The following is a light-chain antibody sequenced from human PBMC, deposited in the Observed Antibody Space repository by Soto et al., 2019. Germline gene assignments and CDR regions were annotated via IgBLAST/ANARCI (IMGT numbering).Light chain of an antibody. CDR2: LGS. CDR1: QSLLHSNGYTY. Sequence: DIVMTQSPLSLPVTPGEPASISCRSSQSLLHSNGYTYLDWYLQKPGQSPQLLIYLGSHRASGVPDRVSGSGSGTDFTLKISRVEAEDVGVYYCLQVLQTPTFGPGTRVDIK. V-gene: IGKV2-28*01. CDR3: LQVLQTPT. J-gene: IGKJ3*01.